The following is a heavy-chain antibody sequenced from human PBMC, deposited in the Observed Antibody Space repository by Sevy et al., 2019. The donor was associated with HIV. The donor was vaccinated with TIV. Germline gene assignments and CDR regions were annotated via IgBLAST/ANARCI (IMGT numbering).Heavy chain of an antibody. CDR2: ISFDGTNK. J-gene: IGHJ4*02. D-gene: IGHD6-6*01. CDR3: ARVRVPGQLGEFDY. V-gene: IGHV3-30-3*01. CDR1: GFSFSSYA. Sequence: GGSLRLSCAASGFSFSSYAMHWVRQAPGKGLEWVAVISFDGTNKYYADSVEGRFTISRDNSKNTLYLQMNSLRLEDMAVYYCARVRVPGQLGEFDYWGQRTLVTVSS.